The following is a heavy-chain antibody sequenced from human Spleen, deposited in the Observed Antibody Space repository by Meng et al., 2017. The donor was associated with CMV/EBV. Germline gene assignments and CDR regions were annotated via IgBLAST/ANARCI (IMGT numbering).Heavy chain of an antibody. CDR1: GITVSRSY. CDR3: ARDRIPPMIVIAGYYGMDV. CDR2: IYAGGKT. V-gene: IGHV3-66*02. D-gene: IGHD3-22*01. Sequence: GESLKISCAASGITVSRSYINWVRQGPGKGLEWVSAIYAGGKTYYADSVKGRFTISRDTSQNIVYLQINSLRPDDTAVYYCARDRIPPMIVIAGYYGMDVWGQGTMVTVSS. J-gene: IGHJ6*02.